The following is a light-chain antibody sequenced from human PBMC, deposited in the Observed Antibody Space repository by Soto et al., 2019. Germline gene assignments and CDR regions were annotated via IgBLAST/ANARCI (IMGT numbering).Light chain of an antibody. V-gene: IGLV2-14*03. Sequence: QSALTQPASVSGSPGQSITISCTAANSDVGSFNSVSWYQQHPGKAPKLILYDVNHRPSRVPHRFSGSKSANTASLTISGLQADDEAEYYCNSYTRGSTRYVFGTGTKVTVL. CDR3: NSYTRGSTRYV. CDR1: NSDVGSFNS. CDR2: DVN. J-gene: IGLJ1*01.